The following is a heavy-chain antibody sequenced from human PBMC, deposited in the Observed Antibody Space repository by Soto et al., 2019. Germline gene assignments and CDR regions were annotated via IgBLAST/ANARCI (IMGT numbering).Heavy chain of an antibody. D-gene: IGHD2-2*01. J-gene: IGHJ6*02. Sequence: QVQLVESGGGVVQPGRSLRLSCAASGFTFSTYGMHWVRQAPGKGLEWVAVISYDGKNKNYAQSVKGRLTISRDNSKDTLYLQVNSLRVEDTAVYYCAKGQHCSSTSCHFYYYGMDVWGQGTTVAVSS. V-gene: IGHV3-30*18. CDR2: ISYDGKNK. CDR1: GFTFSTYG. CDR3: AKGQHCSSTSCHFYYYGMDV.